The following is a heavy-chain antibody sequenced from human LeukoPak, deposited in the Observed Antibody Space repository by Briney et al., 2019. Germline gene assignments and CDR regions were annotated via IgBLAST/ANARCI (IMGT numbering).Heavy chain of an antibody. D-gene: IGHD3-22*01. J-gene: IGHJ4*02. V-gene: IGHV3-48*03. CDR1: GFTFSSYE. CDR3: ARDNNYYDSSGRRKVTDY. Sequence: PGGSLRLSCAASGFTFSSYEMNWVRQAPGKGLEWVSYISSSGNTIYYADSVKGRFTISRDNAKNSLYLQMNSLRAEDTAIYYCARDNNYYDSSGRRKVTDYWGQGTLVTVSS. CDR2: ISSSGNTI.